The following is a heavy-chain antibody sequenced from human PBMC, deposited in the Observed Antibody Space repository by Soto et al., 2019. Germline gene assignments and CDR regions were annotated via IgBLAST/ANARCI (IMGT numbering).Heavy chain of an antibody. CDR1: GYSFTSYW. V-gene: IGHV5-10-1*01. CDR2: IDPSDSYT. Sequence: GESLKISCKGSGYSFTSYWISWVRQMPGKGLEWMGRIDPSDSYTNYSPSFQGHVTISADKSISTAYLQWSSLKASDTAMYYCTRSVLVPSAQTQYYSYGMDVWGQGTTVTLSS. J-gene: IGHJ6*02. CDR3: TRSVLVPSAQTQYYSYGMDV. D-gene: IGHD2-2*01.